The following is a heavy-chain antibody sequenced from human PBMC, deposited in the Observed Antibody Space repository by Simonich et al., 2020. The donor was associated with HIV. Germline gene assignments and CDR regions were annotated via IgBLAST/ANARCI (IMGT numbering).Heavy chain of an antibody. Sequence: EVQLVESGGGLVQPGGSLRLSCGAFGFTFSNYWMTWVRQDQGKGLGFVANINQDGSTKNYVDSVKGRFTISRDNAKNSLYLQMDSLRVEDTAVYYCARDPQMSSFDIWGQGTVVTVSS. V-gene: IGHV3-7*01. CDR2: INQDGSTK. CDR1: GFTFSNYW. CDR3: ARDPQMSSFDI. J-gene: IGHJ3*02.